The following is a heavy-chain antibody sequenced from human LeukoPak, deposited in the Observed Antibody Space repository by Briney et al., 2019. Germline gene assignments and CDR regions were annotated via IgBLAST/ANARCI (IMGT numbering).Heavy chain of an antibody. J-gene: IGHJ4*02. CDR2: INHSGST. Sequence: SETLSLTCAVYGGSFSGYYWSWIRQPPGKGLEWIGEINHSGSTNYNPSLKSRVTISVDTSKNQFSLKLSSVTAADTAVYYCARGREVPVSPYYFDYWGQGTLVTVSS. CDR1: GGSFSGYY. V-gene: IGHV4-34*01. CDR3: ARGREVPVSPYYFDY. D-gene: IGHD2-2*01.